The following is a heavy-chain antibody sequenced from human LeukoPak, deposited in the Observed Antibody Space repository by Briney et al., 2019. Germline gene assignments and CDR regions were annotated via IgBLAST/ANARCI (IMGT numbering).Heavy chain of an antibody. CDR1: GFTFSSYA. CDR3: VYSSGWYFDY. CDR2: ISGSGGST. Sequence: GGSLRLSCAASGFTFSSYAMRWVRQAPGKGLEWVSAISGSGGSTYYADSVKGRFTISRDNSKNTPYLQMNSLRAEDTAVYYCVYSSGWYFDYWGQGTLVTVSS. D-gene: IGHD6-19*01. V-gene: IGHV3-23*01. J-gene: IGHJ4*02.